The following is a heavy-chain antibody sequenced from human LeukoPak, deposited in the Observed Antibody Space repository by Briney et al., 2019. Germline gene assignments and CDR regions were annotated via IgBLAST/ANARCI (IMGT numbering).Heavy chain of an antibody. Sequence: GGSLRLSCGASGFTFNNYAMSWVRQAPGKGLERVSTISGSDDNTYYADSVKGRFTISRDISKNTLYLQMNSLRADDTAVYYCANDFDHWGQGTLVTVSS. CDR1: GFTFNNYA. CDR3: ANDFDH. V-gene: IGHV3-23*01. CDR2: ISGSDDNT. J-gene: IGHJ4*02.